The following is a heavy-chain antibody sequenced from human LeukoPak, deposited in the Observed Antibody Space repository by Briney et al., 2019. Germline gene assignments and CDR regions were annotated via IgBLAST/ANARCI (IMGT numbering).Heavy chain of an antibody. CDR1: GGSISSYY. CDR2: IYYSGST. D-gene: IGHD3-22*01. Sequence: SETMSLTCTVSGGSISSYYWSWNRQPPGKGLEWIGYIYYSGSTNYNPSLKSRVTISVDTSKNQFSLKLSSVTAADTAVYYCARDLKLDGSSGYYAFDIWGQGTMVTVSS. CDR3: ARDLKLDGSSGYYAFDI. V-gene: IGHV4-59*01. J-gene: IGHJ3*02.